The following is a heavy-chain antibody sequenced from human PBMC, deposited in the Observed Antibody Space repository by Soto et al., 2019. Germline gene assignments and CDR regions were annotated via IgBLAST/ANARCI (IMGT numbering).Heavy chain of an antibody. CDR2: IYPGDSDT. D-gene: IGHD6-6*01. CDR3: AISSSSFSNYYGMDV. Sequence: GESLKISCKGSGYSFTSYWIGWVRQMPGKGLEWMGIIYPGDSDTRYSPSFQGQVTISADKSISTAYLQWSSLKASDTAMYYCAISSSSFSNYYGMDVWGQRTTVTVSS. V-gene: IGHV5-51*01. J-gene: IGHJ6*02. CDR1: GYSFTSYW.